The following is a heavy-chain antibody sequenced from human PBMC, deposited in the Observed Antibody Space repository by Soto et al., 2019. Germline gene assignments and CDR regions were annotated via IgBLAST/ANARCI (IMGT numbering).Heavy chain of an antibody. CDR2: IGAYNGHT. J-gene: IGHJ6*02. CDR3: AREDYYDSSGYLPARYYFGMDV. Sequence: ASVKVSCKASGYTFTNSGISWLRQAPGQGLEWMGWIGAYNGHTKYAQKLQGRVTMTTDTSTSTAYMKLRSLKSDDTAVYYCAREDYYDSSGYLPARYYFGMDVWGQGTPVTVSS. D-gene: IGHD3-22*01. V-gene: IGHV1-18*01. CDR1: GYTFTNSG.